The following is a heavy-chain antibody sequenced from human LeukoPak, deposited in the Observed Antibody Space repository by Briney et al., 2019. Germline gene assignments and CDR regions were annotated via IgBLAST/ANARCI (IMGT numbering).Heavy chain of an antibody. Sequence: GGSLRLSCAASGFTFSDYYTSWIRQAPGKGLEWVSYISSSGSTIYYADSVKGRFTISRDNAKNSLYLQMNSLRAEDTAVYYCARDPATYSSSGWFDPWGQGTLVTVSS. CDR3: ARDPATYSSSGWFDP. CDR1: GFTFSDYY. J-gene: IGHJ5*02. D-gene: IGHD6-6*01. V-gene: IGHV3-11*01. CDR2: ISSSGSTI.